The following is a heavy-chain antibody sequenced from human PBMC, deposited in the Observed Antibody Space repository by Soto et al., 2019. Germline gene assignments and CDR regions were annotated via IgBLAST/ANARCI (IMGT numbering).Heavy chain of an antibody. V-gene: IGHV4-34*01. D-gene: IGHD3-22*01. Sequence: PSENLSLTCAVYGGSFSAYYWSWIRQPPGKGLEWIGEINHSGGTSYNPSLKSRVTISVDTSKSQFSLKLTSVTAADRAVYYCARGSVDTVDSSGFYEYCGQGTPVIVSS. CDR2: INHSGGT. CDR3: ARGSVDTVDSSGFYEY. CDR1: GGSFSAYY. J-gene: IGHJ4*02.